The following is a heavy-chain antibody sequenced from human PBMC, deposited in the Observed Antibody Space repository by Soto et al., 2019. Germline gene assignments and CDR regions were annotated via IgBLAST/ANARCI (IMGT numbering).Heavy chain of an antibody. CDR3: TRHLGELSFPHAFDI. D-gene: IGHD3-16*02. J-gene: IGHJ3*02. CDR2: IRSKTNSYAT. CDR1: GVTVSGSA. Sequence: EVQLVESGGGLVQPGGSLKLSCAASGVTVSGSAVHWVRQASGKGLEWVGRIRSKTNSYATAYAASVKGRFTISRDDSKNTAYLQMNSLKTEDTAVYYCTRHLGELSFPHAFDIWGQGTMVTVSS. V-gene: IGHV3-73*01.